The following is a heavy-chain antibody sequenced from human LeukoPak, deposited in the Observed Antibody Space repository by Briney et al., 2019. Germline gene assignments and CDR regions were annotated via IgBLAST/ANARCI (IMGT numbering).Heavy chain of an antibody. CDR3: ARGGAARLHFQN. D-gene: IGHD6-6*01. CDR2: IYHSGST. V-gene: IGHV4-59*01. J-gene: IGHJ1*01. Sequence: SETLSLTCTVSGGSISTYYWNWIRQPPGKGLEWIGYIYHSGSTNYNPSLQSRVTIPVDTSKNQFSLNLNSVTAADTAVYYCARGGAARLHFQNWGQGTLVTVSS. CDR1: GGSISTYY.